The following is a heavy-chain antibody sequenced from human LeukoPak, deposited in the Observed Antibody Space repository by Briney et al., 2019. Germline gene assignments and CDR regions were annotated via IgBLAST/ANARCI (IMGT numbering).Heavy chain of an antibody. V-gene: IGHV1-69*06. CDR1: GGTFSSYA. CDR2: IIPIFGTA. J-gene: IGHJ5*02. Sequence: SVKVSCKASGGTFSSYAISWVRQAPGQGLEWMGGIIPIFGTANYAQKFRGRVTITADKSTRTAYMELSSLRSEDTAVYYCARVPRRGERFDPWGQGTLVTVSS. D-gene: IGHD3-10*01. CDR3: ARVPRRGERFDP.